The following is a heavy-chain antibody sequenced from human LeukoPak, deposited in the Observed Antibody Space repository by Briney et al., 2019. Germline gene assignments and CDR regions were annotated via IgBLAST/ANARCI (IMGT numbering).Heavy chain of an antibody. CDR1: GYTFTSYD. V-gene: IGHV1-8*01. D-gene: IGHD3-22*01. CDR2: MNPNSGNT. Sequence: WASVKVSCKASGYTFTSYDINWVRQATGQGLEWMGWMNPNSGNTGYAQKFQGRVTVTTDESAGIVYMELSSLRSEDTAVYYCASGVHDSSGALGDWGQGTLVTVSS. J-gene: IGHJ4*02. CDR3: ASGVHDSSGALGD.